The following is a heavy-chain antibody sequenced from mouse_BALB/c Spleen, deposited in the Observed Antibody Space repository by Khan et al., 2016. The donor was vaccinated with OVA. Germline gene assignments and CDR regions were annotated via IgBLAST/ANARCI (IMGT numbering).Heavy chain of an antibody. CDR2: ISNLAYSI. CDR3: ASSWAMDY. CDR1: GFTFRDYG. J-gene: IGHJ4*01. V-gene: IGHV5-15*02. Sequence: EVELVESGGGLVQPGGSRKLSCAASGFTFRDYGMAWVRQAPGKGPEWVAFISNLAYSIYYADTVTGRFTISRENAKNTLYLEMSSLRSEDTAMYYCASSWAMDYWGQGTSVTVSS.